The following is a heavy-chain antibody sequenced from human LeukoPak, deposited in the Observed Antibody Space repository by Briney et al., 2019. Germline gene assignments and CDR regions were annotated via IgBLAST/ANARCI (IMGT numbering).Heavy chain of an antibody. Sequence: SETLSLTCTVSGGSISSSSYYWGWIRQPPGKGLEWIGSIYYSGSTYYNPSLKSRVTISVDTSKNQFSLKLSSVTAADTAVYYCARAGREYYHGSGSPCMDVWGKGTTVTVSS. J-gene: IGHJ6*03. CDR2: IYYSGST. CDR3: ARAGREYYHGSGSPCMDV. D-gene: IGHD3-10*01. V-gene: IGHV4-39*07. CDR1: GGSISSSSYY.